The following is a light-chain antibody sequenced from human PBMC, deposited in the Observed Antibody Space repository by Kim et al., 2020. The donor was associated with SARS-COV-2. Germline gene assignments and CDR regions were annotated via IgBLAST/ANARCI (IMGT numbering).Light chain of an antibody. CDR1: QSVGLY. Sequence: SPGERATLPGRANQSVGLYLAWYQQKPGQAPRLLIYAASDRATGIPARFSGSGSGTDFTLTISSLEPEDFAVYYCKHRKNWPITFGQGTRLEIK. CDR3: KHRKNWPIT. V-gene: IGKV3-11*01. CDR2: AAS. J-gene: IGKJ5*01.